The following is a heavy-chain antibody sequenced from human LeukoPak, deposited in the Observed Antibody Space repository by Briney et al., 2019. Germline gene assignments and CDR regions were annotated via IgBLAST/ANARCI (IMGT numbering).Heavy chain of an antibody. CDR2: ISGSGGST. CDR1: GFTFSSYG. V-gene: IGHV3-23*01. J-gene: IGHJ4*02. CDR3: TSGLIAASGTNFDY. D-gene: IGHD6-13*01. Sequence: PGGTLRLSCAASGFTFSSYGMSWVRQAPGKGLEWVSAISGSGGSTYYADSVKGRFTISRDNSKNTLYLQMNSLRAEDTAVYYCTSGLIAASGTNFDYWGQGTLVTVSS.